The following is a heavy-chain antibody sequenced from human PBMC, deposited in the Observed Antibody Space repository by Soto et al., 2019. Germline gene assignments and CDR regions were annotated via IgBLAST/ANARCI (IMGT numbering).Heavy chain of an antibody. V-gene: IGHV4-59*01. CDR2: IYYSGST. J-gene: IGHJ4*02. D-gene: IGHD5-12*01. CDR1: GGSISSYQ. Sequence: SETLSLTCTVSGGSISSYQWSWIRQPPGKGLEWIGYIYYSGSTNYNPSLKSRVTISVDTSKNQFSLKLSSVTAADTAVYYCVRDFGSGYDLFYWGQGTLVTVSS. CDR3: VRDFGSGYDLFY.